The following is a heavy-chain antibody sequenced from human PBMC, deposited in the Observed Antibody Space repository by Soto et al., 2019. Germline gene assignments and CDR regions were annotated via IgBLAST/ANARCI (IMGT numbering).Heavy chain of an antibody. Sequence: TLSLTCTFSVGSISSGGYYCSWVRQHPGKGLEWIGYIYYSGSTYYNPSLKSRVTISVDTSKNQFSLKLSSVTAADTAVYYCARSSIAATSYYFDYGGQGTLV. CDR2: IYYSGST. V-gene: IGHV4-31*03. CDR3: ARSSIAATSYYFDY. D-gene: IGHD6-6*01. J-gene: IGHJ4*02. CDR1: VGSISSGGYY.